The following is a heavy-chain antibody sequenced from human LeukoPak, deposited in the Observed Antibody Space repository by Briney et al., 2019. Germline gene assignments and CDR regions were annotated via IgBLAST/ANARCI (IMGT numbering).Heavy chain of an antibody. CDR1: GGSFSGYY. CDR3: ARGDSSSYFDY. J-gene: IGHJ4*02. V-gene: IGHV4-34*01. CDR2: INHSGST. Sequence: SETLSLTCAVYGGSFSGYYWSWIRQPPGKGLEWIGEINHSGSTNYNPSLKSRVTISVDMSKNQFSLKLSSVTAADTAVYYCARGDSSSYFDYWGQGTLVTVSS. D-gene: IGHD6-6*01.